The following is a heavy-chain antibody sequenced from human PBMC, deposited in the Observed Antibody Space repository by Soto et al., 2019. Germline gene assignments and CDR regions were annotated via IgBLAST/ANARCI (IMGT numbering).Heavy chain of an antibody. CDR1: GGSISSYY. D-gene: IGHD6-19*01. V-gene: IGHV4-39*01. CDR2: IYYSGST. J-gene: IGHJ4*02. Sequence: PSETLSLTCTVPGGSISSYYWGWIRQPPGKGLEWIGTIYYSGSTYYNPSLKSRVTISVDTSKNQFSLKLSSVTAADTAVYYCARHEAPSGWYFDYWGQGTLVTVSS. CDR3: ARHEAPSGWYFDY.